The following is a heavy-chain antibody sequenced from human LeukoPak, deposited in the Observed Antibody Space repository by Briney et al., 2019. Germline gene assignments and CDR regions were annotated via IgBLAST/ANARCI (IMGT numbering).Heavy chain of an antibody. CDR1: GGSISSSSSY. D-gene: IGHD4-23*01. CDR2: IYYSGST. J-gene: IGHJ4*02. V-gene: IGHV4-39*01. Sequence: PSETLSLTCTVSGGSISSSSSYWGWIRQPPGKGLEWIGSIYYSGSTYYNPSLKSRVTISVDTSKNQFSLKLSSVTAADTAVYYCARQGYGGNYDFDYWGQGTLVTVSS. CDR3: ARQGYGGNYDFDY.